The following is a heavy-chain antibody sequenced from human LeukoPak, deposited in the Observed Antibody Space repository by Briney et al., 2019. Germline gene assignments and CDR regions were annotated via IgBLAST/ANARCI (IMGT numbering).Heavy chain of an antibody. J-gene: IGHJ4*02. Sequence: GESLKISCKGSGYSFTSYWIGWVRQMPGKGLEWMGIIYPGDSDTRYSPSFQGRVTISADKSISTAYLQWSSLKASDTAMYYCARQRGTVSDGGYFDYWGQGTLVTVSS. D-gene: IGHD3-16*01. CDR1: GYSFTSYW. CDR2: IYPGDSDT. V-gene: IGHV5-51*01. CDR3: ARQRGTVSDGGYFDY.